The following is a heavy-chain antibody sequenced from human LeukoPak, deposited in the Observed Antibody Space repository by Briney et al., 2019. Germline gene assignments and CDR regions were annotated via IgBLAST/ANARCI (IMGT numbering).Heavy chain of an antibody. J-gene: IGHJ6*03. CDR3: ARGDIVVVPAAEYYYYYYMDV. D-gene: IGHD2-2*01. V-gene: IGHV3-48*03. CDR2: ISSSGSTI. Sequence: PGGSLRLSCAASGFTFSSYEMNWVRQAPGKGLEWVSYISSSGSTIYYTDSVKGRFTISRDNAKNSLYLQMNSLRAEDTAVYYCARGDIVVVPAAEYYYYYYMDVWGKGTTVTISS. CDR1: GFTFSSYE.